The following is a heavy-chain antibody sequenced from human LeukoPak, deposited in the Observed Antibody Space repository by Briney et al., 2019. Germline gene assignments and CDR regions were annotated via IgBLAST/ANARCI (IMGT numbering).Heavy chain of an antibody. Sequence: ASVKVSCKVSGYTLTELSMHWVRQAPGKGLEWMGGFDPEDGGTIYAQKFQGRVTMTEDTSTDTAYMELSSLRSEDTAVYYCATVGEAVTIFGVVYSWFDPWGQGTLVTVSS. J-gene: IGHJ5*02. CDR3: ATVGEAVTIFGVVYSWFDP. CDR2: FDPEDGGT. D-gene: IGHD3-3*01. CDR1: GYTLTELS. V-gene: IGHV1-24*01.